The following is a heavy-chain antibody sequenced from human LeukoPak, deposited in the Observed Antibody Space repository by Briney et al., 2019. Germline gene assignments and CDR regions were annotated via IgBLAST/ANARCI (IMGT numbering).Heavy chain of an antibody. V-gene: IGHV3-30-3*01. Sequence: GGSLRLSCAASGFTFSNYAMHWVRQAPGKGLEWVAVISYDGSNKYYTDSVKGRITISRDNPKNTLYLQMNSLRAEDTAVYYCASQWELPPTPIDYWGQGTLVTVSS. D-gene: IGHD1-26*01. CDR3: ASQWELPPTPIDY. CDR2: ISYDGSNK. J-gene: IGHJ4*02. CDR1: GFTFSNYA.